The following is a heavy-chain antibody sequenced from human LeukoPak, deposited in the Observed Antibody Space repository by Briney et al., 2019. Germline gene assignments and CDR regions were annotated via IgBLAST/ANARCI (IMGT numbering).Heavy chain of an antibody. CDR1: GFAFDDYT. CDR2: ISGDGGTT. J-gene: IGHJ4*02. V-gene: IGHV3-43*02. D-gene: IGHD6-13*01. Sequence: PGGSLRLSCPASGFAFDDYTMHWVRQAPGKGLEWVSLISGDGGTTNYADSVKGRFIISRDNSKNSLYLQMNSLSTEDTGLYYCAKRRYSSSWYSFLDYWGQGTLVTVSS. CDR3: AKRRYSSSWYSFLDY.